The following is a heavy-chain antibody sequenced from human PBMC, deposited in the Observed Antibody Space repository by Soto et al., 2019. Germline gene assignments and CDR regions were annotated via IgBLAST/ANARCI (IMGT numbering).Heavy chain of an antibody. J-gene: IGHJ4*02. CDR2: LKEDGSER. Sequence: RLSCAASGFTFSNYWMSWVRQAPGKGLEWVANLKEDGSERYYVDSVKGRFTISRDNAKNSLYLQMTSLRPEDTAVYYCTRGHPSIYNYWGQGTLVTVSS. D-gene: IGHD4-4*01. CDR3: TRGHPSIYNY. V-gene: IGHV3-7*01. CDR1: GFTFSNYW.